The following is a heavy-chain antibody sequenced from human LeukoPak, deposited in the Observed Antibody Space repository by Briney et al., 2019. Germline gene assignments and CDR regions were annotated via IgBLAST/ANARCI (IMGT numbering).Heavy chain of an antibody. CDR2: IKNDGSES. CDR1: GFNFRDHW. D-gene: IGHD6-19*01. V-gene: IGHV3-7*03. Sequence: GGSLRLFCAVSGFNFRDHWMDWVRQAPGKGLEWVGHIKNDGSESYYVDSLKGRFSISRDNTNNALYLQMNSLRVEDTAVYYCAKNNGWFHLAQWGQGTLVTVSS. J-gene: IGHJ4*02. CDR3: AKNNGWFHLAQ.